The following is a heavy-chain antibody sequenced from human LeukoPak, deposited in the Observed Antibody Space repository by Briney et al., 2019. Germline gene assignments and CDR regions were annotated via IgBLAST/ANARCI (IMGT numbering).Heavy chain of an antibody. D-gene: IGHD5-18*01. V-gene: IGHV1-18*01. CDR1: GYTFTSYG. CDR2: ISAYNGNT. CDR3: ARVWQLWSKGDLGY. J-gene: IGHJ4*02. Sequence: GASVKVSCKASGYTFTSYGISWVRQAPGQGLEWMGWISAYNGNTNYAQKLQGRVTTTTDTSTSTAYMELRSLRSDDTAVYYCARVWQLWSKGDLGYWGQGTLVTVS.